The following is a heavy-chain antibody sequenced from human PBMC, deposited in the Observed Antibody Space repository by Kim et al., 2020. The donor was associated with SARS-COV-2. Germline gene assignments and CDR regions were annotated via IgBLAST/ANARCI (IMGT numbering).Heavy chain of an antibody. D-gene: IGHD3-16*01. V-gene: IGHV3-7*01. CDR3: ARDDPGAYYES. Sequence: DKYYVGSVQGRLTISRDHAKNSVYLQMNSLSAEDTALYCCARDDPGAYYESWGQGTLVTVTS. J-gene: IGHJ5*02. CDR2: DK.